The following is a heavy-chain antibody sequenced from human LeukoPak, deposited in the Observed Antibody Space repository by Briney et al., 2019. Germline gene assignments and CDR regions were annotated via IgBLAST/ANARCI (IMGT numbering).Heavy chain of an antibody. CDR3: ARGPRGYSYGSDY. Sequence: SETLSLTCAVYGGSFSGYYWSWIRQPPGKGLEWIGEINHSGSTNYNPSLKSRVTISVDTSKNQFSLKLSSVTAADTAVYYCARGPRGYSYGSDYWGQGTLVTVSS. V-gene: IGHV4-34*01. CDR2: INHSGST. J-gene: IGHJ4*02. D-gene: IGHD5-18*01. CDR1: GGSFSGYY.